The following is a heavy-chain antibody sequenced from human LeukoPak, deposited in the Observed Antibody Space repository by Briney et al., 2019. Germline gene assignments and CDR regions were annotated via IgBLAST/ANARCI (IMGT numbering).Heavy chain of an antibody. CDR2: IIPIFGTA. CDR1: GGTFSSYA. Sequence: SVKVSCKASGGTFSSYAISWVRQAPGQGLEWMRRIIPIFGTANYAQKFQGRVTITTDESTSTAYMELSSLRSEDTAVYYCARDGDNDSSEYYFDYWGQGTLVTVSS. V-gene: IGHV1-69*05. D-gene: IGHD3-22*01. J-gene: IGHJ4*02. CDR3: ARDGDNDSSEYYFDY.